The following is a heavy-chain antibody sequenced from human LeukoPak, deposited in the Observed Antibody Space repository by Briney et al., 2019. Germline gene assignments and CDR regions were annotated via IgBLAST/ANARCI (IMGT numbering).Heavy chain of an antibody. Sequence: SETLSVNCTVSGGSISSYYWSWIRQPPGKGLEWIGYIYYSGSTNYNPSLKSRVTISVDTSKNQFSLKLSSVTAADTAVYYCARALSRIPDYWGQGTLVTVSS. CDR2: IYYSGST. V-gene: IGHV4-59*01. J-gene: IGHJ4*02. CDR1: GGSISSYY. CDR3: ARALSRIPDY. D-gene: IGHD2-15*01.